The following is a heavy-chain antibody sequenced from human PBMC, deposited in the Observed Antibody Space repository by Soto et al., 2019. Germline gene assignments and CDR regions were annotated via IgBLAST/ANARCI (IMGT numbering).Heavy chain of an antibody. CDR2: MSYDGTKQ. D-gene: IGHD6-13*01. V-gene: IGHV3-30*18. J-gene: IGHJ4*02. CDR1: GFTFSTYG. CDR3: AKEYGSTWIDH. Sequence: QVQLAESGGGVFQPGRSLRLSCAASGFTFSTYGMHWVRQAPGKGLEWVAAMSYDGTKQYYVDSVKGRFTISRDNSRNTLFLQVNSLRDEDTAVYYCAKEYGSTWIDHWGQGTLVTVSS.